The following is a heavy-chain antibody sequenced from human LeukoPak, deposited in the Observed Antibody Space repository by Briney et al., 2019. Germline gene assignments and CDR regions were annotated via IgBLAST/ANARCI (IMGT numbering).Heavy chain of an antibody. J-gene: IGHJ1*01. CDR3: AKADYYDSSGPIQH. D-gene: IGHD3-22*01. CDR2: ISSSGSTI. CDR1: GFTFSDYY. V-gene: IGHV3-11*04. Sequence: PGGSLRLSCAASGFTFSDYYMSWIRQAPGKGLEWVSYISSSGSTIYYADSVKGRFTISRDNSKNTLYLQMNSLRAEDTAVCYCAKADYYDSSGPIQHWGQGTLVTVSS.